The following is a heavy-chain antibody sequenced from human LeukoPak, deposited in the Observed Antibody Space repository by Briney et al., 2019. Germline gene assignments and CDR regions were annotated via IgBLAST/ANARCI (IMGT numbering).Heavy chain of an antibody. Sequence: GGSLRLSCAASGFTFSSYGMHWVRQPPGKGLEWVANIKQDGSEKYYVDSVKGRFTISRDNAKKSLYLQMDSLRAEDTAVYYCSSQPAALGVDFWGQRILVTVSS. V-gene: IGHV3-7*01. CDR3: SSQPAALGVDF. CDR1: GFTFSSYG. D-gene: IGHD2-2*01. J-gene: IGHJ4*02. CDR2: IKQDGSEK.